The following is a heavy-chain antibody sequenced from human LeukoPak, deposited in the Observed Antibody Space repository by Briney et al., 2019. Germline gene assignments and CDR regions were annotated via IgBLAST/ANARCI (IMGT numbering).Heavy chain of an antibody. CDR3: ARGGGY. Sequence: GGSLTLSCAASGFTFSKYGMTGARQPPGKGREGVANIKKDGSEKNYVASVKGRFTISRDNAKDSLYLTMNSLRAEDTAVYYCARGGGYWGPGTLVTVSS. CDR2: IKKDGSEK. CDR1: GFTFSKYG. J-gene: IGHJ4*02. V-gene: IGHV3-7*01.